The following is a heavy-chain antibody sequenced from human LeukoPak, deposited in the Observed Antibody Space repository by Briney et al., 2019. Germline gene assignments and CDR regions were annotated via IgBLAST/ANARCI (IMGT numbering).Heavy chain of an antibody. D-gene: IGHD3-10*01. J-gene: IGHJ5*02. CDR3: AKDRGSGSYPGWFDP. CDR1: GFTVSSNY. Sequence: GGSLRLSCAASGFTVSSNYMSWVRQAPGKGLEWVSVIYSGGSTYYADSVKGRFTISRDNSKNTLYLQMNSLRAEDTAVYYCAKDRGSGSYPGWFDPWGQGTLVTVPS. CDR2: IYSGGST. V-gene: IGHV3-53*01.